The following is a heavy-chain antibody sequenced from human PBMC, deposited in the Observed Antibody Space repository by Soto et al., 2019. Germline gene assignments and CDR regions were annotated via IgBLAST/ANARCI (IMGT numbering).Heavy chain of an antibody. Sequence: EVQLLESGGGLVQPGGTLRLSCAASGFTFSSYAMSWVRQAPGKGLEWVSAISGSGGSTYYADSVKGRFTISRDNSKNTLYLQMNSLTAEDTAVYYCAKDSSGWYGKSPFDYWGQGTLVTVSS. CDR1: GFTFSSYA. CDR3: AKDSSGWYGKSPFDY. V-gene: IGHV3-23*01. D-gene: IGHD6-19*01. CDR2: ISGSGGST. J-gene: IGHJ4*02.